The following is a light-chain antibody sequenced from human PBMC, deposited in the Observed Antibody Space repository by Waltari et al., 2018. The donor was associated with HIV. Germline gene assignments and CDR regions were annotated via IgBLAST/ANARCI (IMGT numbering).Light chain of an antibody. Sequence: QSALTQPASVSGSPGQSTTISCTGTSSDVGGYNLVSWYQQHPGKAPKLMIHDVIKRPSGVSTRFSGSKSGNTASMTISGLQADDEADYYCCSYAGSSTWVFGGGTKLTVL. CDR1: SSDVGGYNL. CDR2: DVI. J-gene: IGLJ3*02. V-gene: IGLV2-23*02. CDR3: CSYAGSSTWV.